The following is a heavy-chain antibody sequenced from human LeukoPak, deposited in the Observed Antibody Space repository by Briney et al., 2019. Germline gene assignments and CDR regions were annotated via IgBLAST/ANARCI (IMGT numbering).Heavy chain of an antibody. J-gene: IGHJ4*02. Sequence: PGRSLRLSCAASGFTFDDYAMHWVRQVPGKGLEWVSGISWNSGSIGYADSVKGRFTISRDNAKNSLYLQMNSLRAEDMALYYCAKGGGGELRYYFDYWGQGTLVTVSS. CDR2: ISWNSGSI. CDR1: GFTFDDYA. D-gene: IGHD1-26*01. CDR3: AKGGGGELRYYFDY. V-gene: IGHV3-9*03.